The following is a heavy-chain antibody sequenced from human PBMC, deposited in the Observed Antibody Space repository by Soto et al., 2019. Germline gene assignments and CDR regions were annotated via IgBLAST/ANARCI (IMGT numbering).Heavy chain of an antibody. D-gene: IGHD6-13*01. Sequence: GGSLRLSCAASGFTFSNAWMNWVRQAPWKGLEWVGRIKSKTDGGTTDYAAPVKGRFTISRDDSKNTLYLQMNSLKTEDTAVYYCTTDSFLYSNPRKNYWGQGTLVTVSS. J-gene: IGHJ4*02. V-gene: IGHV3-15*07. CDR2: IKSKTDGGTT. CDR1: GFTFSNAW. CDR3: TTDSFLYSNPRKNY.